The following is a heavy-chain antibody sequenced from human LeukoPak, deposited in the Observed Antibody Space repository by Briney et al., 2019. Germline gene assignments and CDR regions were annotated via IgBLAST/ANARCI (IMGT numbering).Heavy chain of an antibody. CDR1: GDSISNSHW. D-gene: IGHD3-10*01. CDR3: ARGEEHGSGTVHFDY. CDR2: IYHGGST. J-gene: IGHJ4*02. Sequence: PSETLSLTCAVSGDSISNSHWWSWVRQPPRKGLEWIGEIYHGGSTNFNPSLKSRVTISVDRSNNQFSLRLTSATAADTAVYYCARGEEHGSGTVHFDYWGQETLVTVSS. V-gene: IGHV4-4*02.